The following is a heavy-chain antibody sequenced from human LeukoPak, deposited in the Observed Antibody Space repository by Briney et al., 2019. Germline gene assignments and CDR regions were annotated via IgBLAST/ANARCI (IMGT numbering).Heavy chain of an antibody. J-gene: IGHJ4*02. V-gene: IGHV1-69*13. CDR2: IIPIFGTA. CDR1: GGTFSSYA. Sequence: SVKVSCKASGGTFSSYAISWVRQAPGQGLEWMGGIIPIFGTANYAQKFQGRVTITADESTSTAYMELSSLRSKDTAVYYCARSEFSQDYFDYWGQGTLVTVSS. D-gene: IGHD3-10*01. CDR3: ARSEFSQDYFDY.